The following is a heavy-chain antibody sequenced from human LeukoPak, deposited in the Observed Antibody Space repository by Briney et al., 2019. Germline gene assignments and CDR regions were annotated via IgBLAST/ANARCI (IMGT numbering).Heavy chain of an antibody. V-gene: IGHV3-30*18. CDR2: ISYDGTKK. CDR1: GFTVNTYW. J-gene: IGHJ4*02. D-gene: IGHD1-26*01. Sequence: GGSLRLSCAASGFTVNTYWMHWVRQAPGKGLEWVAVISYDGTKKDYADSVKGRFTISRDNSKNTLYLQMNSLRAEDTAVYYCAKVSGSTLGPANYWGQGTLVTVSS. CDR3: AKVSGSTLGPANY.